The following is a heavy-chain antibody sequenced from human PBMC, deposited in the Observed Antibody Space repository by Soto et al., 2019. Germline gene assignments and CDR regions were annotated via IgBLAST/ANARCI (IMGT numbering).Heavy chain of an antibody. CDR2: IYYSGST. J-gene: IGHJ5*02. CDR3: ARDYYDSSDYTTNWFDP. Sequence: SETLSLTCTVSGGSISSSSYYWGWIRQPPGKGLEWIGSIYYSGSTYYNPSLKSRVTISVDTSKNQFSLKLTSVTAADTAVYYCARDYYDSSDYTTNWFDPWGQGTQVTVSS. D-gene: IGHD3-22*01. V-gene: IGHV4-39*01. CDR1: GGSISSSSYY.